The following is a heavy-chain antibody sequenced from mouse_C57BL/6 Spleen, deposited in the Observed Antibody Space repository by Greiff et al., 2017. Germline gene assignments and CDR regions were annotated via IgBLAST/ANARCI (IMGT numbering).Heavy chain of an antibody. J-gene: IGHJ1*03. V-gene: IGHV1-15*01. CDR3: TRGGAYGPYWYFDV. D-gene: IGHD1-1*01. CDR2: IDPETGGT. Sequence: QVQLKESGAELVRPGASVTLSCKASGYTFTDYEMHWVKQTPVHGLEWIGAIDPETGGTAYNQKFKGKAILTADKSSSTAYMELRSLKSEDSAVYYCTRGGAYGPYWYFDVWGTGTTVTVSS. CDR1: GYTFTDYE.